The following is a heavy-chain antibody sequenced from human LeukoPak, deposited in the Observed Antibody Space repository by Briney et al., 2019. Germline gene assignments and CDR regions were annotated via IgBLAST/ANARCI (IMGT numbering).Heavy chain of an antibody. D-gene: IGHD3-3*01. J-gene: IGHJ4*02. CDR3: AKGSYYDFWSGYFIPLDY. Sequence: AGGSLRLSCAASGFTFNTYSVNWVRQTPGKGLDWVSFISSSSNTIYYADSVRGRFTISRDNSKNTLYLQMNSLRAEDTAVYYCAKGSYYDFWSGYFIPLDYWGQGTLVTVSS. CDR1: GFTFNTYS. CDR2: ISSSSNTI. V-gene: IGHV3-48*01.